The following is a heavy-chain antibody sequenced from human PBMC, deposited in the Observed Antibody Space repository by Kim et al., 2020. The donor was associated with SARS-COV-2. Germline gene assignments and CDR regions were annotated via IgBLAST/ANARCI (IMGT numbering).Heavy chain of an antibody. J-gene: IGHJ5*02. V-gene: IGHV4-30-2*05. D-gene: IGHD2-2*01. Sequence: NPSLECEVTISVATSKNLFSLKRSSVTAADTAVYYCARGYCSSTSCPFDPWGQGTLVTVSS. CDR3: ARGYCSSTSCPFDP.